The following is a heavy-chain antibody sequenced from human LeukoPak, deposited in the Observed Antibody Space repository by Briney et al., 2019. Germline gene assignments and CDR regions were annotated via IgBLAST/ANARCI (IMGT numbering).Heavy chain of an antibody. J-gene: IGHJ4*02. D-gene: IGHD2-2*01. CDR3: ASGWDIVVVPAATSLDY. CDR2: ISYDGSNK. Sequence: GRSLRLSCAASGFTFSSYAMHWVRQAPGKGLEWVAVISYDGSNKYYADSVKGRFTISRDNSKNTLYLQMNSLRAEDTAVYYCASGWDIVVVPAATSLDYWGQGTLVTVSS. V-gene: IGHV3-30-3*01. CDR1: GFTFSSYA.